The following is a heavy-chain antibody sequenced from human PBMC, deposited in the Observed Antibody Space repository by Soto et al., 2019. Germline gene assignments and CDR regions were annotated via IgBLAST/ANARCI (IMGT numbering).Heavy chain of an antibody. CDR1: GYTFTSYY. D-gene: IGHD6-13*01. CDR3: ARDTQLVSYYYGMDV. V-gene: IGHV1-46*01. J-gene: IGHJ6*02. Sequence: ASVKVSCKASGYTFTSYYMHWVRQAPGQGLEWMGVINPSGGSTSYAQKFQGRVTMTRDTSTSTVYMELSSLRSEDTAVYYCARDTQLVSYYYGMDVWGQGTTVTVSS. CDR2: INPSGGST.